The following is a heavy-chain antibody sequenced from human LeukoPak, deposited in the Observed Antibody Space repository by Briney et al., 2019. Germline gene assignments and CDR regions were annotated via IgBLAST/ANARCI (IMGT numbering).Heavy chain of an antibody. V-gene: IGHV3-7*01. CDR2: IKQDGSEK. J-gene: IGHJ6*02. CDR3: ARSNFWSGYDV. Sequence: GGSLRLSCAASGFTFSSYWXSWVRQAXXXXXXXVANIKQDGSEKYYVDSVKGRFTISRDNAKNSLFLQMNSLRAEDTAVYYCARSNFWSGYDVWGQGTTVTVSS. D-gene: IGHD3-3*01. CDR1: GFTFSSYW.